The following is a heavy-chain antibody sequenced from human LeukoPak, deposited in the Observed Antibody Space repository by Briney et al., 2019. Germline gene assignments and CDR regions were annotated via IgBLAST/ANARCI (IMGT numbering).Heavy chain of an antibody. Sequence: GGSLRLSCAASGFTFSSYAMSWVRQAPGKGLEWVAAIICSGGSTYYADSVKGRFTISRDNSKNTLYLQMNRLRAEDTAVYYCAKDHMIVVILGAFDIWGQGTMVTVSS. CDR1: GFTFSSYA. J-gene: IGHJ3*02. CDR2: IICSGGST. CDR3: AKDHMIVVILGAFDI. D-gene: IGHD3-22*01. V-gene: IGHV3-23*01.